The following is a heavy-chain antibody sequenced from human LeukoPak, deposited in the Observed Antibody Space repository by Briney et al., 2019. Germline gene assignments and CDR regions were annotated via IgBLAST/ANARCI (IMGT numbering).Heavy chain of an antibody. D-gene: IGHD2-15*01. CDR1: GFTFSSYA. V-gene: IGHV3-23*01. J-gene: IGHJ3*02. CDR2: ISGSGGST. CDR3: ARSRYCSGGTCYDAFDI. Sequence: GGSLRLSCAASGFTFSSYAMSWVRQAPGKGLEWVSAISGSGGSTYYADSVKGRFTISTEKAKNSLYLQMNSLRAGDTAVYYCARSRYCSGGTCYDAFDIWGQGTMVTVSS.